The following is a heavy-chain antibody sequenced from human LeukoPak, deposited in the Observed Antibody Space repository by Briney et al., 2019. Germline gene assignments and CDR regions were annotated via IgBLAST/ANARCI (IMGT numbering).Heavy chain of an antibody. V-gene: IGHV1-2*02. CDR1: GYSFTAFY. Sequence: GASVKVSCKASGYSFTAFYIHWVRQAPGQGLEWMGWIHPRRGDTNYAQKFQGRVTMTRDTSINTAYLDLSSLRSDDTAVYYCARDGDYGTGSYYRGCIDSWDQGTPVTVSP. CDR2: IHPRRGDT. D-gene: IGHD3-10*01. J-gene: IGHJ4*02. CDR3: ARDGDYGTGSYYRGCIDS.